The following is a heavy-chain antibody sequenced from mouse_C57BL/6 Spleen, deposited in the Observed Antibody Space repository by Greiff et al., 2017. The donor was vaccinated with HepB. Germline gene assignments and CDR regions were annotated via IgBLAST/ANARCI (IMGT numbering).Heavy chain of an antibody. V-gene: IGHV5-17*01. CDR2: ISSGSSTI. Sequence: EVKLVESGGGLVKPGGSLKLSCAASGFTFSDYGMHWVRQAPEKGLEWVAYISSGSSTIYYADTVKGRFTISRDNAKNTLFLQMTSLRSEDTAMYYCARSPYYGSSYRYAMDYWGQGTSVTVSS. CDR3: ARSPYYGSSYRYAMDY. J-gene: IGHJ4*01. CDR1: GFTFSDYG. D-gene: IGHD1-1*01.